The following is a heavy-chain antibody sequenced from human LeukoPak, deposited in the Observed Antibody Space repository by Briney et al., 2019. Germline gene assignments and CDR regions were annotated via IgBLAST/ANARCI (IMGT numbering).Heavy chain of an antibody. CDR3: ASPGSSYSSGWYRAFDI. Sequence: SETLSLTCTVSGGSISSSSYYWGWIRQPPGKGLEWIGSMYYSGSTYYNPSLRSRVTISVDTSKNQFSLKLSSVTAADTAVYYCASPGSSYSSGWYRAFDIWGQGTMVTVSS. CDR1: GGSISSSSYY. D-gene: IGHD6-19*01. V-gene: IGHV4-39*01. J-gene: IGHJ3*02. CDR2: MYYSGST.